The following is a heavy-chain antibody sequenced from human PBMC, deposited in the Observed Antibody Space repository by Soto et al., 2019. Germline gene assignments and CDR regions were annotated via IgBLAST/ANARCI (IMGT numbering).Heavy chain of an antibody. Sequence: QVQLVQSGDEVKKPGASVKVSCKASGYPFTTYGITWVRQAPGQGLEWMGWISTYNGNTNYAQSLQGRVTMTRETASTTAYMELRSLTSDETAVYYCARVMTTFGVVSKGPDHWGQGTLVTVSS. J-gene: IGHJ4*02. V-gene: IGHV1-18*04. D-gene: IGHD3-3*01. CDR3: ARVMTTFGVVSKGPDH. CDR1: GYPFTTYG. CDR2: ISTYNGNT.